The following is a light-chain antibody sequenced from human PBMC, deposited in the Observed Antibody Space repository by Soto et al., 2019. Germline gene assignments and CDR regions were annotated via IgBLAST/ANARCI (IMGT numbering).Light chain of an antibody. V-gene: IGLV1-44*01. Sequence: QSVLTRPPSASGTPGQRVTISCSGGSSNIGTNAVNWYQQLPGTAPKLLIYNNNQRPSGVPDRFSGSKSGTSASLAISGLQSEDEADYYSAAWADSLNGYVFGTGTKLHRP. CDR2: NNN. J-gene: IGLJ1*01. CDR1: SSNIGTNA. CDR3: AAWADSLNGYV.